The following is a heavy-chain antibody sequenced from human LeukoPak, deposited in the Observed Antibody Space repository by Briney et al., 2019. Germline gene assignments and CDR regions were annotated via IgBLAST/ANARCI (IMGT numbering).Heavy chain of an antibody. J-gene: IGHJ4*02. D-gene: IGHD3-10*01. V-gene: IGHV3-23*01. CDR3: SGSGSYYFNPYYFDY. CDR2: ISGSGGTT. Sequence: PGGSLRLSCAASEFTFSSYAMQWVRQAPGKGLEWVSAISGSGGTTYYADSVKGRFTISRDNSKNTLSLQMNSLRADDTAVYYCSGSGSYYFNPYYFDYWGQGTLVTVSS. CDR1: EFTFSSYA.